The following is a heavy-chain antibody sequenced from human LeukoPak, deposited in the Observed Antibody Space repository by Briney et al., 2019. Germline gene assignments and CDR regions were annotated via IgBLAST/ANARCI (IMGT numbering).Heavy chain of an antibody. CDR2: INDNNGNT. CDR1: GYTFTSYG. J-gene: IGHJ6*02. V-gene: IGHV1-18*01. D-gene: IGHD2-15*01. Sequence: GASVTVSCMASGYTFTSYGISWVRQPPGQGLEGMGCINDNNGNTNYAHTLRGRVIMTTETYTHTAYRELRSLRSDDTDVYYCARVSGPSGGSCCPKCYYYYDGMDVWGQGTRVTVSS. CDR3: ARVSGPSGGSCCPKCYYYYDGMDV.